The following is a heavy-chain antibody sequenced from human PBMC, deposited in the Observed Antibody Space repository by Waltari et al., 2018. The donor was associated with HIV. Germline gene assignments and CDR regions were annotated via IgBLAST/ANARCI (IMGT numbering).Heavy chain of an antibody. Sequence: QVQLVQSGAEVKKPGASVKVSRKASGYTLTDHHMHWVRQAPGQGLEWMGWINPNSGGTNYAQKFQGRVTMTRDTSISTAYMELSRLRSDDTAVYYCARDAKWDPGAFDIWGQGTMVTVSS. V-gene: IGHV1-2*02. J-gene: IGHJ3*02. D-gene: IGHD1-26*01. CDR1: GYTLTDHH. CDR3: ARDAKWDPGAFDI. CDR2: INPNSGGT.